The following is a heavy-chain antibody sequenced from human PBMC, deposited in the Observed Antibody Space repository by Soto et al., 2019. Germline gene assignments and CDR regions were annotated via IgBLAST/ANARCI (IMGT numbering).Heavy chain of an antibody. V-gene: IGHV6-1*01. CDR1: GDSVSSNSAA. D-gene: IGHD3-3*01. J-gene: IGHJ6*02. CDR3: EGRYDFWSGYQGGGMDV. CDR2: TYYRSKWYN. Sequence: SQTLSLTCVISGDSVSSNSAAWNWIRQSPSRGLEWLGRTYYRSKWYNDYAVSVKSRITINPDTSKNQFSLQLNSVTPEDTAVYYCEGRYDFWSGYQGGGMDVWGQGTTVTVSS.